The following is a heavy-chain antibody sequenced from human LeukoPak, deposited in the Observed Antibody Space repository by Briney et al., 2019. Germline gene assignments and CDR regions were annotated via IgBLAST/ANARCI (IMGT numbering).Heavy chain of an antibody. CDR2: ISYDGSNK. V-gene: IGHV3-30*12. CDR1: GFTFSSYG. CDR3: ARDLQRLAY. J-gene: IGHJ4*02. D-gene: IGHD6-25*01. Sequence: LTGGSLRLSCAASGFTFSSYGMHWVRQAPGKGLEWVAVISYDGSNKYYADSVKGRFTISRDNSKNTLYLQLNSLRVEDTAMYYCARDLQRLAYWGQGTLVTVSS.